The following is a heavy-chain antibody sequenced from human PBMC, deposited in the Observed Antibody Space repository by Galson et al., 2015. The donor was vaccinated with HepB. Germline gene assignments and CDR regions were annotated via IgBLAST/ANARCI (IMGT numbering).Heavy chain of an antibody. CDR1: GFTFSSYS. D-gene: IGHD4-11*01. V-gene: IGHV3-21*01. Sequence: SLRLSCAASGFTFSSYSMNWVRQAPGKGLEWVSSISSSSSYIYYADSVKGRFTISRDNAKNSLYLQMNSLRAEDTAVYYCARGGMTTVTTSYYYYYGMDVWGQGTTVTASS. CDR3: ARGGMTTVTTSYYYYYGMDV. J-gene: IGHJ6*02. CDR2: ISSSSSYI.